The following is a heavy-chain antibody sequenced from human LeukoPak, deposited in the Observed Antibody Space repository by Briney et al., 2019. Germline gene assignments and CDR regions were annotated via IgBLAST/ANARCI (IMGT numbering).Heavy chain of an antibody. V-gene: IGHV3-21*04. D-gene: IGHD6-19*01. CDR3: AKDRSQWLGAGGNYFDY. CDR2: ISYSGSFI. J-gene: IGHJ4*02. Sequence: PGGSLRLSCVASGFTFSKYSMNWVRQAPGKGLEWVTSISYSGSFIYFADSVKGRFTISRDNAKNSLYLQMNSLRAEGTALYYCAKDRSQWLGAGGNYFDYWGQGTLVTVSS. CDR1: GFTFSKYS.